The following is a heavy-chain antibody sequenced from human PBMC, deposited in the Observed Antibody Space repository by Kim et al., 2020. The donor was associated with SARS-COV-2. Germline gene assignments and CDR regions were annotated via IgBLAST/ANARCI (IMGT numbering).Heavy chain of an antibody. J-gene: IGHJ6*02. CDR3: ARDSPLYDFWSGYSESGDYGMDV. Sequence: SETLSLTCTVSGGSISSYYWSWIRQPPGKGLEWIGYIYYSGSTNYNPSLKSRVTISVDTSKNQFSLKLSSVTAADTAVYYCARDSPLYDFWSGYSESGDYGMDVWGQGTTVTVSS. CDR1: GGSISSYY. V-gene: IGHV4-59*13. D-gene: IGHD3-3*01. CDR2: IYYSGST.